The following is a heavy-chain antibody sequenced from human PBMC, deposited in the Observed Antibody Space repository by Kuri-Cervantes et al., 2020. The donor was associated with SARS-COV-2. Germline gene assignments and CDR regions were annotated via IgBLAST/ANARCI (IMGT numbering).Heavy chain of an antibody. CDR2: IYYSGST. CDR3: ARVRVGSSRPVDY. D-gene: IGHD6-13*01. CDR1: GGSISSSSYY. V-gene: IGHV4-39*01. J-gene: IGHJ4*02. Sequence: SETLSLTCTVSGGSISSSSYYWGWIRQPPGKGLEWIGSIYYSGSTYYNPSLKSRDTISVDTSKDQFSLKLSSVTAADTAVYYCARVRVGSSRPVDYWGQGTLVTVSS.